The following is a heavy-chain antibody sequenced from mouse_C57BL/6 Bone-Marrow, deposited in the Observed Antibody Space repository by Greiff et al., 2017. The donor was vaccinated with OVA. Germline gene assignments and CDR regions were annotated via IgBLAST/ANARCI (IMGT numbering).Heavy chain of an antibody. V-gene: IGHV5-17*01. Sequence: VESGGGLVKPGGSLKLSCAASGFTFSDYGMHWVRQAPEKGLEWVAYISSGSSTIYYADTVKGRFTISRDNAKNTLFLQMTSLRSEDTAMYYCARLGLSNWGLYYAMDYWGQGTSVTVSS. CDR3: ARLGLSNWGLYYAMDY. CDR1: GFTFSDYG. J-gene: IGHJ4*01. CDR2: ISSGSSTI. D-gene: IGHD4-1*01.